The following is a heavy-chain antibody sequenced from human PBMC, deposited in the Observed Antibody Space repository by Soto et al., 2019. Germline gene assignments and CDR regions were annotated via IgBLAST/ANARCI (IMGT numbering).Heavy chain of an antibody. J-gene: IGHJ5*02. V-gene: IGHV3-74*03. D-gene: IGHD1-26*01. CDR3: VRVATGSYDWFDP. CDR1: QFTFSRYW. Sequence: EVQLVESGGGLVQPGGSLRLSCAASQFTFSRYWMHWVRHAPGKGLMWVSRINSDGSRTTYADSVKGRVTISRDNAKNTLFLQMNSLRAEDSAVYYCVRVATGSYDWFDPWGQGTLVTVSS. CDR2: INSDGSRT.